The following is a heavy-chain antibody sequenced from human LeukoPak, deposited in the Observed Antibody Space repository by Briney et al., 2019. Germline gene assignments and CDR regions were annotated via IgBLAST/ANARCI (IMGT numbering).Heavy chain of an antibody. V-gene: IGHV3-66*01. J-gene: IGHJ4*02. CDR2: IYRDGSS. D-gene: IGHD3-9*01. CDR1: GLSVSSNY. CDR3: ARSFYDILIGYYQYFDY. Sequence: GGSLRLSCVASGLSVSSNYMSWVRHAPGTGLEWVSVIYRDGSSYYAESVKGRFTISRDNSKNTLYIQMNSLRAEDTAVYYCARSFYDILIGYYQYFDYWGQGTLVTVSS.